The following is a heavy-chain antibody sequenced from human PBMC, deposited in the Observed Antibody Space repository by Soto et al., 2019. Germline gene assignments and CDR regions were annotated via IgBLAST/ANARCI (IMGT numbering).Heavy chain of an antibody. D-gene: IGHD3-22*01. CDR2: IYWNDDK. J-gene: IGHJ3*02. V-gene: IGHV2-5*01. CDR1: GFSLSTSGVG. CDR3: AHMPPYYYYSSGYFGAPGAFDI. Sequence: QITLKESGPTLVKPTQTLTLTCTFSGFSLSTSGVGVGWIRQPPGKALEWLALIYWNDDKRYSPSLKSRLTITKDTSKNQVVLTMTNMDPVDTATYYCAHMPPYYYYSSGYFGAPGAFDIWGQGTMVTVSS.